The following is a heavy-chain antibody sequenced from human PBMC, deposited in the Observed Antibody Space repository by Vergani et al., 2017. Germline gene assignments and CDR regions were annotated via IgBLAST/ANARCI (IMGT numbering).Heavy chain of an antibody. CDR1: GYSFTSYW. J-gene: IGHJ4*02. Sequence: EVQLVQSGAEVKKPGESLKISCKGSGYSFTSYWIGWVRQMPGKGLEWMGIIYPGDSDTRYSPSFQGQVTISADKSISTAYRQWSSLKASDTALYYCARLTGPEDSSSWYDYWGQGTLVTVSS. CDR2: IYPGDSDT. V-gene: IGHV5-51*01. D-gene: IGHD6-13*01. CDR3: ARLTGPEDSSSWYDY.